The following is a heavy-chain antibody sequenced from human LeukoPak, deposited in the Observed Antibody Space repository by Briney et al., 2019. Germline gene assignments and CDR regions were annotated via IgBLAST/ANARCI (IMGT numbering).Heavy chain of an antibody. J-gene: IGHJ4*02. CDR1: GDSISSGVFY. CDR2: ISYSVST. CDR3: ARDKAHNYFDY. V-gene: IGHV4-31*03. Sequence: PSETLSLTCTVSGDSISSGVFYWSWIRQHPGKGLEWIGYISYSVSTYYTPSLESRVTISVDTSKNQFSLRLSSLTAADTAVYYCARDKAHNYFDYWGQGTVVTVSS.